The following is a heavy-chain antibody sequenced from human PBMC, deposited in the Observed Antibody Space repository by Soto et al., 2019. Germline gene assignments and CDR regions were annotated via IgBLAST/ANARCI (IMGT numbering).Heavy chain of an antibody. CDR2: ISYDGSNK. V-gene: IGHV3-30*18. D-gene: IGHD3-22*01. CDR1: GFTFSRYG. CDR3: AKGADSSGYYNFDY. Sequence: QVQLVESGGGVVQPGRSLRLSCAASGFTFSRYGMHWVRQAPGKWLEWVAVISYDGSNKYYADSVKGRFPISRDNSKNTLYLQMNSLRAEDTAVYYCAKGADSSGYYNFDYWGQGTLVTVSS. J-gene: IGHJ4*02.